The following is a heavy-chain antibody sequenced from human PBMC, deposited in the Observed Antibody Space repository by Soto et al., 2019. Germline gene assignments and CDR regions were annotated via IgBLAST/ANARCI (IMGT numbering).Heavy chain of an antibody. J-gene: IGHJ6*03. CDR1: GGTFSSYT. D-gene: IGHD1-7*01. V-gene: IGHV1-69*02. Sequence: GASVKVSCKASGGTFSSYTISWVRQAPGQGLEWMGRIIPILGIANYAQKFQGRVTITADKSTSTAYMELSSLRSEDTAVYYCATYPNFWNYESQPGRNARDYYYYMDVWGKGTTVTVSS. CDR2: IIPILGIA. CDR3: ATYPNFWNYESQPGRNARDYYYYMDV.